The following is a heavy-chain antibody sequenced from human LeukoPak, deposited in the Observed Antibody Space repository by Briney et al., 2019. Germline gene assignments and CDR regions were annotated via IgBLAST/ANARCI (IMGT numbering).Heavy chain of an antibody. CDR2: IYYSGST. J-gene: IGHJ5*02. Sequence: TPSETLSLTCTVSGGSISSYYWSWIRQPPGKGLEWIGYIYYSGSTNYNPSLKSRVTISVDTSKNRFSLKLSSVTAADTAVYYCARAPASSYYYDSSGYYYSWLDPWGQGTLVTVSS. V-gene: IGHV4-59*01. CDR3: ARAPASSYYYDSSGYYYSWLDP. CDR1: GGSISSYY. D-gene: IGHD3-22*01.